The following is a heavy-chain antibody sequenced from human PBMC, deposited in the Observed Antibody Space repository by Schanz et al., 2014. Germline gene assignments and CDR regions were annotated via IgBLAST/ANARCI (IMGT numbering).Heavy chain of an antibody. V-gene: IGHV3-23*04. J-gene: IGHJ4*02. CDR1: GFIVRSNY. CDR2: ISGDHRNT. Sequence: EVQLVESGGGLVQPGGSLRLSCAVSGFIVRSNYMTWVRQAPGKGLEWVSSISGDHRNTFYADSVKGRFTISRDNSKNSVFLQMNSLRAEDTAVYYCVRDSFFAFDYWGQGTLVTVSS. D-gene: IGHD3-3*01. CDR3: VRDSFFAFDY.